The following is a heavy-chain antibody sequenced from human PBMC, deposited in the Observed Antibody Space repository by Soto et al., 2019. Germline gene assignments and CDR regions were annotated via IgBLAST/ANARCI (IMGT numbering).Heavy chain of an antibody. V-gene: IGHV4-59*08. D-gene: IGHD3-16*01. CDR2: IYYNGNT. J-gene: IGHJ3*02. CDR1: GGYINSHY. CDR3: ARSTWGYAFDI. Sequence: QVQLQESGPGLVKPSETLSLTCTVSGGYINSHYWTWIRQPPGKGLEWIGYIYYNGNTDYNPSLKGRVTILTDKSKSYFSLRMASLTAADTAVYYCARSTWGYAFDIWGQGAVVTVSS.